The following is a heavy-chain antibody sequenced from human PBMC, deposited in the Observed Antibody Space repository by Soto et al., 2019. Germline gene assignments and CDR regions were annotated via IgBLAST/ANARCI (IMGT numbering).Heavy chain of an antibody. CDR3: VSRQNRGAFDY. J-gene: IGHJ4*02. V-gene: IGHV4-39*01. D-gene: IGHD3-10*01. CDR2: VYSNGNN. Sequence: SETLSLTCTVSGGSISSYYWGWIRQPPGKGLEWIGNVYSNGNNDYNPSLKSRVTISGDTSKNQFSLKMNSVTAADTAVYYCVSRQNRGAFDYWGQGTLVPVSS. CDR1: GGSISSYY.